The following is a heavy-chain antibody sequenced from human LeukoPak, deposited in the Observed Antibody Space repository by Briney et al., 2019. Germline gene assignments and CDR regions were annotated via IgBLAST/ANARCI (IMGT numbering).Heavy chain of an antibody. CDR2: IIPIFGTA. CDR1: GGTFSSYA. V-gene: IGHV1-69*05. D-gene: IGHD3-16*02. J-gene: IGHJ4*02. CDR3: ARVQGGSYRYELFDY. Sequence: ASVKVSCKASGGTFSSYAISWVRQAPGQGLEWMGGIIPIFGTANYAQKFQGRVTITTDESTSTAYMELSSLRSEDTAVYYCARVQGGSYRYELFDYWGQGTLVTVSS.